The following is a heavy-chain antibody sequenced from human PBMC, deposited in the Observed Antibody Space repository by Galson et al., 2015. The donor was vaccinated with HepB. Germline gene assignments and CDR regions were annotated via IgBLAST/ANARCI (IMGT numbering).Heavy chain of an antibody. D-gene: IGHD2-2*01. J-gene: IGHJ4*02. CDR2: ISGSGGST. V-gene: IGHV3-23*01. Sequence: SLRLSCAASGFTFSSYAMSWVRQAPGKGLEWVSAISGSGGSTYYADSVKGRFTISRDNSKNTLYLQMNSLRAEDTAVYYCAKVGPVVPAAILPFDYWGQGTLVTVSS. CDR3: AKVGPVVPAAILPFDY. CDR1: GFTFSSYA.